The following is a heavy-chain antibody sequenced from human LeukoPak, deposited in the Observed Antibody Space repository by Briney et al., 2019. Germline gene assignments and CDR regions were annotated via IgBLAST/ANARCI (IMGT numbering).Heavy chain of an antibody. V-gene: IGHV3-48*02. Sequence: GGSLRLSCAASGFTFSSYSMNWVRQAPGKGLEWVSYISSSSSTIYYADSVKGRFTISRDNAKNSLHLQMNSLRDEDTAVYYCARDVADAFDIWGQGTMVTVSS. J-gene: IGHJ3*02. CDR3: ARDVADAFDI. CDR1: GFTFSSYS. D-gene: IGHD5-12*01. CDR2: ISSSSSTI.